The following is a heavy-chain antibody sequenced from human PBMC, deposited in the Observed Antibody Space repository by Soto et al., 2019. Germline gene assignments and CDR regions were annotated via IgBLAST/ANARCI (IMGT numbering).Heavy chain of an antibody. CDR2: ISAYNGNT. CDR3: ARDRRIVGATTVLGDHPDY. J-gene: IGHJ4*02. D-gene: IGHD1-26*01. V-gene: IGHV1-18*01. CDR1: GYTFTSYG. Sequence: ASVKVSCKASGYTFTSYGISWVRQAPGQGLEWMGWISAYNGNTNYAQKLQGRVTMTTDTSTSTAYMELRSLRSDGTAVYYCARDRRIVGATTVLGDHPDYWGQGTLVTVSS.